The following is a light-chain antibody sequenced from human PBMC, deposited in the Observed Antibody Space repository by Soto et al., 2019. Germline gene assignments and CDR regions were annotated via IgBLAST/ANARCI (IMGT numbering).Light chain of an antibody. Sequence: DIQMTQSPSSLSASVGDSVTITCRASQTISGWLAWYQQKPGKAPKVLVYQASRLESGVPSTFSDSGSGTEYTLTISSLQPDDVATYYCQQYNSYSYTCGQGTKIEIK. CDR1: QTISGW. CDR3: QQYNSYSYT. V-gene: IGKV1-5*03. J-gene: IGKJ2*01. CDR2: QAS.